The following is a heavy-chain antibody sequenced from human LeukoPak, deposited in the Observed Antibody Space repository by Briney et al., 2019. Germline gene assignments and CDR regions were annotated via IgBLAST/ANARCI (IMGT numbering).Heavy chain of an antibody. CDR2: INWNGGST. CDR1: GLTFDDYG. D-gene: IGHD3-10*01. J-gene: IGHJ3*02. CDR3: ARDSLLLSGRGAFDI. Sequence: PGGSLILSCASSGLTFDDYGMSGVRQAPGKGLEWVSGINWNGGSTSYADSVKGRVTISRDNAKTSLYLQMNSLRAEDTALYYCARDSLLLSGRGAFDIWGQGTMVTVSS. V-gene: IGHV3-20*04.